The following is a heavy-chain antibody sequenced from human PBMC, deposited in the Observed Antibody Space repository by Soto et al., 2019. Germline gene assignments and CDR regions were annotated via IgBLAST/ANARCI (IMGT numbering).Heavy chain of an antibody. CDR2: IIPIFDTV. D-gene: IGHD3-9*01. V-gene: IGHV1-69*14. CDR3: TSYDFVTGSSK. J-gene: IGHJ4*02. CDR1: GGTFSGYT. Sequence: QVQLVQSGSEVRKPGSSVKVSCRSSGGTFSGYTISWVRQAPGQGLEWLGGIIPIFDTVNYAQKLQGRLTINADNSTTTAYMELSGLRYEDTAMYYCTSYDFVTGSSKWVQGTRVTVSS.